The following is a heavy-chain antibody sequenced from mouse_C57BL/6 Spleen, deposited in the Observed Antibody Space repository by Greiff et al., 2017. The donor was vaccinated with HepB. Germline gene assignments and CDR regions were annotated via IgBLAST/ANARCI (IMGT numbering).Heavy chain of an antibody. D-gene: IGHD2-5*01. CDR3: ARNSNYDVRYYAMDY. CDR2: IDPSDSYT. CDR1: GYTFTSYW. Sequence: VQLKQPGAELVMPGASVKLSCKASGYTFTSYWMHWVNQRPGQGLEWIGEIDPSDSYTNYNQKFKGKSTLTVDKSSSTAYMQLSSLTSEDSAVYYCARNSNYDVRYYAMDYWGQGTSVTVSS. V-gene: IGHV1-69*01. J-gene: IGHJ4*01.